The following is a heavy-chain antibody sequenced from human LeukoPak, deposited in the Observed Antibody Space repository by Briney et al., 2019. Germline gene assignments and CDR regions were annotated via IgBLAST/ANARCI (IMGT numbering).Heavy chain of an antibody. V-gene: IGHV3-30*03. CDR3: AHNYYGSGSADY. Sequence: GRSLRLSCAASGFTFSSYGMHWVRQAPGKGLEWVAVISYDGSNKYYADSVKGRFTISRDNSKNTLYLQMNSLRAEDTAVYYCAHNYYGSGSADYWGQGTLVTVSS. J-gene: IGHJ4*02. D-gene: IGHD3-10*01. CDR2: ISYDGSNK. CDR1: GFTFSSYG.